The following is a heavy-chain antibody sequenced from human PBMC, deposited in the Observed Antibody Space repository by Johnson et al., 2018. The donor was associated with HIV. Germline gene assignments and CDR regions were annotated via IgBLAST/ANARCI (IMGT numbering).Heavy chain of an antibody. CDR1: GFTFSSYW. V-gene: IGHV3-74*01. Sequence: MLLVESGGGLVQPGGSLRLSCAASGFTFSSYWMHWVRQAPGKGLVWVAGIDSDGRSTNYADSVKGRFTISRDNAKNTLFLLMNSLRAEDTALYYCTREGPVDAFDIWGQGTMVTVSS. CDR2: IDSDGRST. CDR3: TREGPVDAFDI. J-gene: IGHJ3*02.